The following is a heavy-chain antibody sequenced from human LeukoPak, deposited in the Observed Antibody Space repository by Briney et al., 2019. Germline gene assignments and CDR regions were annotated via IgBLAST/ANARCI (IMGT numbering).Heavy chain of an antibody. CDR2: IYTSGST. V-gene: IGHV4-4*07. CDR1: GGSISDYY. D-gene: IGHD3-22*01. Sequence: RTSETLSLTCTVSGGSISDYYWSWIRQPAGKGLEWIGRIYTSGSTNYNPSLKSRVTMSVDTSKNQFSLKLSSVTAADTAVYYCASSNYDSSGYYLESAFDIWGQGTMVTVSS. CDR3: ASSNYDSSGYYLESAFDI. J-gene: IGHJ3*02.